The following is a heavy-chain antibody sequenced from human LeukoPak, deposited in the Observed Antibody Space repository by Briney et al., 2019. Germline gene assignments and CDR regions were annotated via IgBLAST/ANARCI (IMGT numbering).Heavy chain of an antibody. Sequence: GGSLRLSCAASGFTFSSYAMHWVRQAPGKGLEWVAVISHDGSNKYYADSVKGRFTISRDNSKNTLYLQMNSLRAEDTAVYYCARDAYYYDSSGRTYYFDYWGQGTLVTVSS. J-gene: IGHJ4*02. CDR1: GFTFSSYA. V-gene: IGHV3-30*01. CDR3: ARDAYYYDSSGRTYYFDY. CDR2: ISHDGSNK. D-gene: IGHD3-22*01.